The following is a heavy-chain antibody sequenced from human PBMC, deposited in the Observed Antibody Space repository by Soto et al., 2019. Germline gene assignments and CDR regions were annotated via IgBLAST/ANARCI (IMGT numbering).Heavy chain of an antibody. D-gene: IGHD2-2*01. CDR1: GFTFSSHA. Sequence: EVQLLESGGGLVQPGGSLRLSCAASGFTFSSHAMSWFRQAPGKGLECVSAISGSGGSTYYADSVKGRFTISRDNSKNTLYMQMNSLRAEDTAVYYCANNREYCSRTSCYSGCWGQGTLVTVSS. J-gene: IGHJ4*02. CDR3: ANNREYCSRTSCYSGC. CDR2: ISGSGGST. V-gene: IGHV3-23*01.